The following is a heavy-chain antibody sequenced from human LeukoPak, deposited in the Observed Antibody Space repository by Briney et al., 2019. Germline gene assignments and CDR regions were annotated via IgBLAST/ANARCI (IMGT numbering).Heavy chain of an antibody. V-gene: IGHV1-8*02. CDR3: AADEKGVLWVGELSGLPY. Sequence: GASVKVSCKASGYTFTSYDINWVRQATGQGLEWMGWMNPNSGNTGYAQKFQGRVTMTEDRSTDTAYMDLSSLRSDDTAVYYCAADEKGVLWVGELSGLPYWGQGTLVTVSS. CDR1: GYTFTSYD. D-gene: IGHD3-10*01. CDR2: MNPNSGNT. J-gene: IGHJ4*02.